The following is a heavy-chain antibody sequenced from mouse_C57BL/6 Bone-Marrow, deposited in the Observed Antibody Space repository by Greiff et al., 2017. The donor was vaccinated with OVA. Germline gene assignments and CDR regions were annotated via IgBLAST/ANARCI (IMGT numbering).Heavy chain of an antibody. V-gene: IGHV10-3*01. Sequence: EADGGLVQPKGSLKLSCAASGFTFNTYSMHWVRLAPGQGLEGVARIRSNSSNYATYYADSVKDRFTISRDDSQSMLYLQMNNLKTEDTAMYYCVRPYDCPLIGYWGQGTSVTVSS. CDR3: VRPYDCPLIGY. D-gene: IGHD2-4*01. CDR1: GFTFNTYS. J-gene: IGHJ4*01. CDR2: IRSNSSNYAT.